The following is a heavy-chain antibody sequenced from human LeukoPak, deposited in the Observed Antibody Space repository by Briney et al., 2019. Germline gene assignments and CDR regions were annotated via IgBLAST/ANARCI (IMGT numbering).Heavy chain of an antibody. D-gene: IGHD3-22*01. J-gene: IGHJ4*02. CDR2: ISDGGSTT. V-gene: IGHV3-74*01. CDR3: SRSAYYDGSGNYYDY. CDR1: GFTFSSYW. Sequence: GGSLRLSGAASGFTFSSYWMHWVRQAPGKGLVWVSRISDGGSTTTYADSVKGRFTISRDNAKNTLYLQMNGLRAEDTAVYYCSRSAYYDGSGNYYDYWGQGTLVTVSS.